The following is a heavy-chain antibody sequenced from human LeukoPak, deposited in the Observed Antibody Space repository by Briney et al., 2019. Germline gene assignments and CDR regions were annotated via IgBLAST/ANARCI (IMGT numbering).Heavy chain of an antibody. D-gene: IGHD6-13*01. CDR3: ARGGRAAAGTVQYYFDY. J-gene: IGHJ4*02. V-gene: IGHV1-69*13. CDR1: GGTFSSYA. CDR2: IIPIFGTA. Sequence: SVKVSCKASGGTFSSYAISWVRQAPGQGLEWMGGIIPIFGTANYAQKFQGRVTITADESTSTAYMELSSLRSEDTAVYYRARGGRAAAGTVQYYFDYWGQGTLVTVSS.